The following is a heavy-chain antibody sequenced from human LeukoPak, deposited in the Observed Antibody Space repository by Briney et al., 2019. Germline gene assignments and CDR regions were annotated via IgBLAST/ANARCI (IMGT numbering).Heavy chain of an antibody. D-gene: IGHD3-10*01. CDR2: INQDGSQK. V-gene: IGHV3-7*01. CDR1: GFTFNSYW. J-gene: IGHJ4*02. Sequence: GGSLGLSCAASGFTFNSYWMTWVRQAPGKGLEWVASINQDGSQKYYVESLKGRFTISRDNSKNTLYLQMNSLRAEDTAVYYCAKFPVSGLDYWGQGTLVTVSS. CDR3: AKFPVSGLDY.